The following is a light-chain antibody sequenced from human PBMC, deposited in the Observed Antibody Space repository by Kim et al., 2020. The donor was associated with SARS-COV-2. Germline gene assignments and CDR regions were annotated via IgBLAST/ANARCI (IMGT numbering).Light chain of an antibody. CDR3: AAWDDSLNGLWV. V-gene: IGLV1-44*01. CDR1: SSNIGSNT. Sequence: QSVLTQPPSASGTPGQRVTISCSGSSSNIGSNTVHWYQQLPGTAPKVLIYTDDQRPSGVPDRFSGSRSVTSASLAISGLQSEDEADYYCAAWDDSLNGLWVFGGGTQLTVL. CDR2: TDD. J-gene: IGLJ3*02.